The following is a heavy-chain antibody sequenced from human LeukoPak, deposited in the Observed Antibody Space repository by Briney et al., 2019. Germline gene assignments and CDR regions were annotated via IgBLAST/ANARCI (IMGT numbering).Heavy chain of an antibody. V-gene: IGHV5-51*01. CDR1: GYSFTSYW. D-gene: IGHD2-21*02. CDR2: IYPGDSDT. J-gene: IGHJ6*03. Sequence: PGESLKISCKGSGYSFTSYWIAWVRRMPGKGLEWMGIIYPGDSDTRYSPSFQGQVTISADKSISTAYLQWSSLKASDTAMYYCARRYNEVVTADGRDYYYMDVWGKGTTVTVSS. CDR3: ARRYNEVVTADGRDYYYMDV.